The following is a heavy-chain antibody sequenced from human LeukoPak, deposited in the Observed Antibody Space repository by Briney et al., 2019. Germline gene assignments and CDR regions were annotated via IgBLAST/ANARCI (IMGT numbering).Heavy chain of an antibody. J-gene: IGHJ4*02. CDR3: ARVPRWLTFYYFDY. V-gene: IGHV3-21*01. CDR2: ISSSSSYI. D-gene: IGHD5-24*01. Sequence: KPGGSLRLSCAASGFTFSSYSMNWVRQAPGKGLEWVSSISSSSSYIYYADSVKGRFTISRDNAKNPLYLQMNSLRAEDTAVYYCARVPRWLTFYYFDYWGQGTLVTVSS. CDR1: GFTFSSYS.